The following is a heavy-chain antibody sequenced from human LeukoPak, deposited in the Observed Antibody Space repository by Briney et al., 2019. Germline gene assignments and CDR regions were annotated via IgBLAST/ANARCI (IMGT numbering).Heavy chain of an antibody. V-gene: IGHV4-31*03. J-gene: IGHJ4*02. CDR1: GGSISSGGCY. Sequence: SQTLSLTCTVSGGSISSGGCYWSWLRQHPGKGLEWIGYIYYSGSTYYNPSLKSRVTISVDTSKNQFSLKLSSVTAADTAVYYCARAPSGSLDYWGQGTLVTVSS. CDR2: IYYSGST. CDR3: ARAPSGSLDY. D-gene: IGHD1-26*01.